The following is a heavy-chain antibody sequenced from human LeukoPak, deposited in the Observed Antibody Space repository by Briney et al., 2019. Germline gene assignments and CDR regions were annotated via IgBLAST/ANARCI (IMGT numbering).Heavy chain of an antibody. D-gene: IGHD2-2*01. Sequence: SETLSLTCTVSGGSISSSSYYWGWIRQPPGKGLEWIGSIYYSWSTYYNPSLKSRVTISVDTSKNQFSLKLSSVTAADTAVYYCARPGGYCSSTSCYSGPGDYGMDVWGQGTTVTVSS. J-gene: IGHJ6*02. CDR1: GGSISSSSYY. CDR3: ARPGGYCSSTSCYSGPGDYGMDV. V-gene: IGHV4-39*01. CDR2: IYYSWST.